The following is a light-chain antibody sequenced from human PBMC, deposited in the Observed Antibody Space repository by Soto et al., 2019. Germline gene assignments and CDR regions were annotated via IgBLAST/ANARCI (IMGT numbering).Light chain of an antibody. CDR1: QGIRNY. Sequence: DIQMTQSPSSPSASVGDRVTITCRASQGIRNYLAWYQQKPGKVPQILIYAASTLQSGVPPRFSGSGSGTAFTLTISSLQPEDVATYYCQKYNSAPLTFGGGTKV. V-gene: IGKV1-27*01. CDR3: QKYNSAPLT. CDR2: AAS. J-gene: IGKJ4*01.